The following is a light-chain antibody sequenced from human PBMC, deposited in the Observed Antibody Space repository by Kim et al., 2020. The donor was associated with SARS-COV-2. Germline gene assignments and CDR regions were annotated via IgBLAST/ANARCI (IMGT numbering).Light chain of an antibody. CDR3: QQYRTYPWT. J-gene: IGKJ1*01. CDR2: MAS. CDR1: RNIDTY. V-gene: IGKV1-5*03. Sequence: DVQMTQSPSTLSASVGDRVTITCRASRNIDTYLAWYQQKPGKAPKLLIYMASNLKSGVPSTFSGSGSGTEFTLTTSNLQPDDFATYYCQQYRTYPWTFGQGTKGDIK.